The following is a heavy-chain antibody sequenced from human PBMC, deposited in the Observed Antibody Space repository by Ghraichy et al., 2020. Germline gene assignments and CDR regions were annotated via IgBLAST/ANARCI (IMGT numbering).Heavy chain of an antibody. J-gene: IGHJ4*02. CDR3: ARAPLSGLIVATAPYFDY. V-gene: IGHV4-59*01. CDR2: IYYSGST. Sequence: SETLSLTCTVSGGSISSYYWSWIRQPPGKGLEWIGYIYYSGSTNYNPSLKSRVTISVDTSKNQFSLKLSSVTAADTAVYYCARAPLSGLIVATAPYFDYWGQGTLVTVSS. CDR1: GGSISSYY. D-gene: IGHD5-12*01.